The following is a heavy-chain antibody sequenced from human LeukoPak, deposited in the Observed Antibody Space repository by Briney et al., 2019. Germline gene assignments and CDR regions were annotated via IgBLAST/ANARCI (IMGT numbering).Heavy chain of an antibody. D-gene: IGHD3-16*01. CDR1: GGTFSSYA. CDR3: ARLVVGDYFDY. CDR2: IIPILGIA. V-gene: IGHV1-69*04. J-gene: IGHJ4*02. Sequence: SVKVSCKASGGTFSSYAISWVRQAPGQGLEWMGRIIPILGIANYAQRFQGRVTITADKSTSTAYMELSSLRSEDTAVYYCARLVVGDYFDYWGQGTLVTVSS.